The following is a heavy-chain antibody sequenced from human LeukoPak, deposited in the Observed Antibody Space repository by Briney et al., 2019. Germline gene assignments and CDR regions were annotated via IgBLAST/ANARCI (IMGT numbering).Heavy chain of an antibody. CDR1: GFTFSRFW. V-gene: IGHV3-48*02. CDR3: ARRYCDGGTCYFDY. CDR2: ISNSGGTI. Sequence: GGSLRLSCAASGFTFSRFWMSWVRQAPGKGLEWVSHISNSGGTIYYADSVKGRFTVSRDNAKNSLYLQMNSLTDEDTAVYFCARRYCDGGTCYFDYWGQGTLVTVSS. D-gene: IGHD2-15*01. J-gene: IGHJ4*02.